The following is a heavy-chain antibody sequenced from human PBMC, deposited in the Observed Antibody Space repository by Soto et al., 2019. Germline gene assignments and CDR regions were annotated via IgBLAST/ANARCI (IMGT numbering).Heavy chain of an antibody. CDR2: IGTAGDT. CDR1: GFTFSNYD. Sequence: GSLRLSCAASGFTFSNYDMHWVRQVTGKGLEWVSTIGTAGDTYYPGSVKGRFTISRENAKNPLYLQMNSLRAEDTAVYYCARGRLISLYYFDYWGQGTLVTVSS. D-gene: IGHD2-15*01. J-gene: IGHJ4*02. CDR3: ARGRLISLYYFDY. V-gene: IGHV3-13*01.